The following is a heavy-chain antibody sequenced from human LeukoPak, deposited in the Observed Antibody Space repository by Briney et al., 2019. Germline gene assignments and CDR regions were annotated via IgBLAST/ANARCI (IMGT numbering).Heavy chain of an antibody. CDR2: ISSSGSTI. J-gene: IGHJ4*02. D-gene: IGHD6-19*01. CDR1: GFTFSSYS. CDR3: ARGPRSSGRTY. V-gene: IGHV3-48*04. Sequence: PGGSLRLSCAASGFTFSSYSLNWVRQAPGKGLEWVSYISSSGSTIYYADSVKGRFTISRDNAKNSLYLQMNSLRAEDTAVYYCARGPRSSGRTYWGQGTLVTVSS.